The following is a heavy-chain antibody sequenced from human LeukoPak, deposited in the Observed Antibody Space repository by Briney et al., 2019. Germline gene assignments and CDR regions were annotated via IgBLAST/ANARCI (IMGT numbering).Heavy chain of an antibody. J-gene: IGHJ4*02. D-gene: IGHD6-19*01. Sequence: GGSLRLSCAASGFTFSSYGMHWVRQAPGKGLEWVAVISYDGSNKYYADSVKGRFTISRDNSKNTLYLQMNSLRAEDTAVYYCARDAPEWLGYWGQGTLVTVSS. V-gene: IGHV3-30*03. CDR3: ARDAPEWLGY. CDR2: ISYDGSNK. CDR1: GFTFSSYG.